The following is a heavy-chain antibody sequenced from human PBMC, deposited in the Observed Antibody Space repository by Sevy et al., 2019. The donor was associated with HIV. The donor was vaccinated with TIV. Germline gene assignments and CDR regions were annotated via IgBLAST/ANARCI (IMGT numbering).Heavy chain of an antibody. CDR3: ARDRDDSGPCDY. CDR1: GYTFTSYG. Sequence: ASVKVSCKASGYTFTSYGISWVQQAPRQGLEWMGWISAYNGNTNYAQKLQGRVTMTTDTSTSTAYMELRSLRSDDTAVYYCARDRDDSGPCDYWGQGTLVTVSS. CDR2: ISAYNGNT. D-gene: IGHD3-22*01. J-gene: IGHJ4*02. V-gene: IGHV1-18*01.